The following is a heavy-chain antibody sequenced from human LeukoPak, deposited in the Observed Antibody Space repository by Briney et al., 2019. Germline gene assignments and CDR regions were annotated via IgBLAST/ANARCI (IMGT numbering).Heavy chain of an antibody. CDR3: ARVDSNYVFDY. D-gene: IGHD4-11*01. CDR2: IFYSGTT. V-gene: IGHV4-59*01. CDR1: GGSIRSYY. Sequence: SETLSLTCTVSGGSIRSYYWSWIRQPPGEGLEWIGYIFYSGTTNYNPSLKRRITLSVDTSENQFYLRLTSVTAADTAMYYCARVDSNYVFDYWGQGTLVTVSS. J-gene: IGHJ4*02.